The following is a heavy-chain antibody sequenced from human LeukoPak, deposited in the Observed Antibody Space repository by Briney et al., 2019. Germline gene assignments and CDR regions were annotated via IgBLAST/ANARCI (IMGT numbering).Heavy chain of an antibody. CDR2: IDSGSHTI. V-gene: IGHV3-48*01. CDR1: GFTFSSYG. CDR3: ARGSYFDFWSGYRIPHFDY. Sequence: GGSLRLSCAASGFTFSSYGMNWVRQAPGKGLEWISYIDSGSHTIYYADSVKGRFTISRDNAENSLYLQMNSLRAEDTAVYYCARGSYFDFWSGYRIPHFDYWGQGIVVTVST. J-gene: IGHJ4*02. D-gene: IGHD3-3*01.